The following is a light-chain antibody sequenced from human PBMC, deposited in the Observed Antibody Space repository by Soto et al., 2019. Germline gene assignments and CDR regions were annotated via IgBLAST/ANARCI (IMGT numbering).Light chain of an antibody. CDR1: SSDVGAYKS. CDR2: EVS. V-gene: IGLV2-14*01. Sequence: QSVLTQPASVSGSPGQSITISCTGTSSDVGAYKSVSWYQQYPGKAPKLMISEVSNRPSGVSNRFSGSKSGNTASLTISGLQAEDEADYYCSSYTSRSTEVFGTGTKLTVL. CDR3: SSYTSRSTEV. J-gene: IGLJ1*01.